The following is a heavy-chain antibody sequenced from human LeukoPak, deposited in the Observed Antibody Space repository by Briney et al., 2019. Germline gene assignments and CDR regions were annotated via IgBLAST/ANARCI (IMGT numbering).Heavy chain of an antibody. CDR1: GFTFSSYA. V-gene: IGHV3-23*01. CDR2: ISGSGGSS. Sequence: GGSLRLSCAASGFTFSSYAMSWVRQAPGKGLEWVSSISGSGGSSYYADSVKGRFTISRDKSKNTLYLQMNSLRAEDTAVYYCASSPYSSSYIHYKFDYWGQGTLVTVSS. J-gene: IGHJ4*02. CDR3: ASSPYSSSYIHYKFDY. D-gene: IGHD6-6*01.